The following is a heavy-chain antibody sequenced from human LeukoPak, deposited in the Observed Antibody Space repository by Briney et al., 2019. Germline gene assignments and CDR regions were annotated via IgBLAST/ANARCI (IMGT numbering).Heavy chain of an antibody. CDR1: VFSFGDYA. CDR2: IRSKSYGGTT. CDR3: TRATRISIFGVQYYFEY. D-gene: IGHD3-3*01. J-gene: IGHJ4*02. Sequence: GRSLRLSCSTSVFSFGDYAMTWVRQAPGKGLEWVSFIRSKSYGGTTEYAASVQGRFTISRDDSKSVAYLQMDRLKTEDTAVYYCTRATRISIFGVQYYFEYWGRGTLVTASS. V-gene: IGHV3-49*04.